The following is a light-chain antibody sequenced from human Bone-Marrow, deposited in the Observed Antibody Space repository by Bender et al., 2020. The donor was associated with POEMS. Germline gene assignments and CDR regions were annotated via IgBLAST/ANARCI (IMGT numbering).Light chain of an antibody. CDR3: TSYAASNKLL. CDR1: SSDIGSY. Sequence: QSTLTQPASVSASPGQSITISCIGTSSDIGSYVSWYQQHPGKAPKLLIFEGTKRPSGLSNRFSGSKSGNTASLTVSGLQAEDEADYYCTSYAASNKLLFGGGTKLTVL. V-gene: IGLV2-14*01. J-gene: IGLJ2*01. CDR2: EGT.